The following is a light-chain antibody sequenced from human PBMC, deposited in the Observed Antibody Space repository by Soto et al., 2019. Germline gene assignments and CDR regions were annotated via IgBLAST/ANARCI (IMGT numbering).Light chain of an antibody. CDR3: QQYYSTPFT. CDR1: QSVLYNSNNKNY. J-gene: IGKJ4*01. Sequence: DIVMTQSPDSLAVSLGERATINCKSSQSVLYNSNNKNYLAWYQQKPGQPPKLLIYWASTRESGVPGRVSGSGSGTDFTLAISSLQAEDVAVYYCQQYYSTPFTFGGGTKVDI. CDR2: WAS. V-gene: IGKV4-1*01.